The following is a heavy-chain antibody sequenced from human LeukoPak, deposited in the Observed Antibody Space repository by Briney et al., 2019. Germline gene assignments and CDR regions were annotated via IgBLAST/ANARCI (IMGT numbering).Heavy chain of an antibody. CDR3: ARWMVASLGY. Sequence: GASVKVSCKASGYTFTGYYMHWVRQATGQGLEWMGWMNPNSGNTGYAQKFQGRVTMTRNTSISTAYMELSSLRSEDTAVYYCARWMVASLGYWGQGTLVTVSS. CDR1: GYTFTGYY. J-gene: IGHJ4*02. V-gene: IGHV1-8*02. CDR2: MNPNSGNT. D-gene: IGHD2-15*01.